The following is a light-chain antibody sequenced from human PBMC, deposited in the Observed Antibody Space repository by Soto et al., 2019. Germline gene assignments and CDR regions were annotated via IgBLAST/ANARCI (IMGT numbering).Light chain of an antibody. CDR3: SSYTSSNTFV. CDR2: DVS. Sequence: QSALAQPASVSGSPGQSIAISCTGTSSDVGRYNYVSWFQQHPGKAPKLMIYDVSNRPSGVSDRFSGSKSGNTASLTISGLQAEDEAEYYCSSYTSSNTFVFGTGTKLTVL. J-gene: IGLJ1*01. CDR1: SSDVGRYNY. V-gene: IGLV2-14*01.